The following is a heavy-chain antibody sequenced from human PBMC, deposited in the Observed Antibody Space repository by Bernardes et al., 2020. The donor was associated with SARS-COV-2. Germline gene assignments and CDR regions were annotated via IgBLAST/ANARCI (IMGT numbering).Heavy chain of an antibody. CDR1: GDSIGGYY. V-gene: IGHV4-59*01. Sequence: SETLSLTCSVSGDSIGGYYWSWIRQPPGKGLEWIGFIYYTGSTNYNPSLRSRVTISVDTSKDQFSLTLSSVTAADTAVYYCARTGTTSLSDFGRFDYWGQGTLVTASS. CDR3: ARTGTTSLSDFGRFDY. CDR2: IYYTGST. D-gene: IGHD1-7*01. J-gene: IGHJ4*02.